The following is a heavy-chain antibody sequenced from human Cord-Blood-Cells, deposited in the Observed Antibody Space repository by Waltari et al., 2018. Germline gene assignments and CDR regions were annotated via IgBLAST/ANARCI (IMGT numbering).Heavy chain of an antibody. Sequence: QVQLVESGGGVVQPGRSLRPSCAASGFTFSSYGMHWVRQAPGKGLGGVAVISYDGSNKYYADSVKGRFTISRDNSKNTLYLPMNSLRAEDTAVYYCAKDQDYGYFDYWGQGTLVTVSS. V-gene: IGHV3-30*18. CDR3: AKDQDYGYFDY. CDR1: GFTFSSYG. CDR2: ISYDGSNK. D-gene: IGHD3-10*01. J-gene: IGHJ4*02.